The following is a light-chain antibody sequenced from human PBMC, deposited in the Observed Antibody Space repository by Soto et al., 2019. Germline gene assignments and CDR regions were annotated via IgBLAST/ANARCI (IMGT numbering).Light chain of an antibody. V-gene: IGLV2-23*03. CDR2: EGS. CDR3: CSYAGGRNV. CDR1: SSDVGSYNL. J-gene: IGLJ1*01. Sequence: QSALTQPASVSGSPGQSITISCTGTSSDVGSYNLASWYQHHPGKAPKLMLFEGSKRPSGVSNRFSGSKSGNTASLTISGLQAEDEADYYCCSYAGGRNVFGTGTKVTVL.